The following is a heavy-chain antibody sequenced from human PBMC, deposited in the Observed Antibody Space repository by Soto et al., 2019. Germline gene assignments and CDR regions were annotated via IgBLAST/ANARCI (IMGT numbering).Heavy chain of an antibody. J-gene: IGHJ3*02. CDR3: ARSQTTRGFDI. V-gene: IGHV3-48*03. D-gene: IGHD1-1*01. CDR2: ISSSGGTI. Sequence: DVQLAESGGGLVQPGGSLRLSCAASGFTFSSYEMNWVRQAPGKGLEWVSYISSSGGTIYYAEFMRGRFTISRDNAKNSLYLQMNRLTSEDTAVYYCARSQTTRGFDIWGQGTRVIVSS. CDR1: GFTFSSYE.